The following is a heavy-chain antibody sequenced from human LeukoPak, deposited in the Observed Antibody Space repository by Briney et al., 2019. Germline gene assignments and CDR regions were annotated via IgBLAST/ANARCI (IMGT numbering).Heavy chain of an antibody. CDR1: GYTFTSHD. Sequence: ASVTVSCKASGYTFTSHDISWERQAPGQGLEWMGWITTFNGDTNYAQRLQGRVTMTTDTSTSTAYMELRSLRADDTAVYYCARSTPTIAAAGLDNWGQGTLVTVSS. J-gene: IGHJ4*02. CDR3: ARSTPTIAAAGLDN. V-gene: IGHV1-18*01. CDR2: ITTFNGDT. D-gene: IGHD6-13*01.